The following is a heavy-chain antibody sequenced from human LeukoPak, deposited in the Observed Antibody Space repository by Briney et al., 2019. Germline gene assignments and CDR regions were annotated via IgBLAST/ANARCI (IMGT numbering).Heavy chain of an antibody. CDR1: GYTFTSYG. V-gene: IGHV1-18*01. Sequence: GASVKVSCKASGYTFTSYGISWVRRAPGQGLEWMGWISAYNGNTNYAQKLQGRVTMTTDTSTSTAYMELRSLRSDDTAVYYCARDSWPGSSGWYGAFDIWGQGTMVTVSS. CDR2: ISAYNGNT. CDR3: ARDSWPGSSGWYGAFDI. D-gene: IGHD6-19*01. J-gene: IGHJ3*02.